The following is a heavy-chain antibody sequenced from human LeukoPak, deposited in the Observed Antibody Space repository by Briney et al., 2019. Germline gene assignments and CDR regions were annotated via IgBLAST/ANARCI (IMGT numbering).Heavy chain of an antibody. CDR3: ALGGSIAALPVRNWLDP. Sequence: GASVKVSCKASGYTFTGHYVHWLRQAPGQGLEWMGWINPNSSVTNYAQKFQGRVTLTRDTSISTAYMELSSLRSEDTAVFYCALGGSIAALPVRNWLDPWGQGTLVTVSS. V-gene: IGHV1-2*02. CDR2: INPNSSVT. CDR1: GYTFTGHY. J-gene: IGHJ5*02. D-gene: IGHD6-6*01.